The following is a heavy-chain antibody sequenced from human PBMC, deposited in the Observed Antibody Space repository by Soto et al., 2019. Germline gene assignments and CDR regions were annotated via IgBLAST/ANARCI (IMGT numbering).Heavy chain of an antibody. D-gene: IGHD6-19*01. CDR2: VFHSAMT. V-gene: IGHV4-59*01. CDR3: ARGHYSSGWPIDH. CDR1: GDSFSDYY. Sequence: QVQLQESGPGLVKPSETLTLTCTVSGDSFSDYYWNWIRQVPGKGLEWIGFVFHSAMTSYNPSPTTRVAISDDTSKKQFSLRLTSVTAADTAIYYCARGHYSSGWPIDHWGQGILVTVSS. J-gene: IGHJ4*02.